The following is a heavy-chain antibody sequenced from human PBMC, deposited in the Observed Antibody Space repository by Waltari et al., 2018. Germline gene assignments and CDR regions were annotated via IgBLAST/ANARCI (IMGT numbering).Heavy chain of an antibody. CDR3: ARXAYSGYGGRFDY. D-gene: IGHD5-12*01. Sequence: GKGLEWIGGVDHSGSTHYNPSLKSRVSISVDTSKNQFSLRVNSVTAADTAVYYCARXAYSGYGGRFDYWGQGSLVTVPT. J-gene: IGHJ4*02. V-gene: IGHV4-38-2*01. CDR2: VDHSGST.